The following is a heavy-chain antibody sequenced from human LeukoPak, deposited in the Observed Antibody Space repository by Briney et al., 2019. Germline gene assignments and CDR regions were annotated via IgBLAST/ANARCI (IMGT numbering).Heavy chain of an antibody. D-gene: IGHD6-19*01. CDR1: GFTFSSYA. V-gene: IGHV3-64*01. CDR3: AKDQYSSGWYYFDY. J-gene: IGHJ4*02. CDR2: ISSNGGST. Sequence: GGSLRLSCAASGFTFSSYAMHWVRQAPGKGLEYVSAISSNGGSTYYANSVKGRSTISRDNAKNSLYLQMNSLRAEDMALYYCAKDQYSSGWYYFDYWGQGTLVTVSS.